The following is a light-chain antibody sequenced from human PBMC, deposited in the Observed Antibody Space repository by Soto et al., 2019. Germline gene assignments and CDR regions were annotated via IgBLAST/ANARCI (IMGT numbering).Light chain of an antibody. CDR1: SSDVGGYNY. Sequence: QSALTQPASVSGSPGQSITISCTGTSSDVGGYNYVSWHQQHPGKAPKLMIYEVSNRPSGVSNRFSGSKSGNTAYLTISGLQVEDEAVYFCFSFTTTSTHVFGTGTKLTVL. J-gene: IGLJ1*01. CDR2: EVS. CDR3: FSFTTTSTHV. V-gene: IGLV2-14*01.